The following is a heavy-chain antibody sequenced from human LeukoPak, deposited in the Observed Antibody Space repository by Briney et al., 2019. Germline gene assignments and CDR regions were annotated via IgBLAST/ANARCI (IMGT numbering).Heavy chain of an antibody. V-gene: IGHV1-8*02. CDR3: ARVRLFRFDP. D-gene: IGHD3-22*01. CDR2: MNPNSGNT. CDR1: GYTFTGYY. J-gene: IGHJ5*02. Sequence: ASVKVSCKASGYTFTGYYMHWVRQAPGQGLEWMGWMNPNSGNTAYAQKFQGRVTMTRNTSISTAYMELSSLRSEDTAVYYCARVRLFRFDPWGQGTLVTVSS.